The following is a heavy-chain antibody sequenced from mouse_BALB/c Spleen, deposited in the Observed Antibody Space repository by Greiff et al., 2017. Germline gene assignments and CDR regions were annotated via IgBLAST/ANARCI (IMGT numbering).Heavy chain of an antibody. D-gene: IGHD2-4*01. CDR1: GFSLTGYG. V-gene: IGHV2-6-7*01. J-gene: IGHJ4*01. CDR2: IWGDGST. Sequence: VQVVESGPGLVAPSQSLSITCTVSGFSLTGYGVNWVRQPPGKGLEWLGMIWGDGSTDYNSALKSRLSISKDNSKGQVFLKMNSLQTDDTARYYCARAMIPYYAMDYWGQGTSVTVSS. CDR3: ARAMIPYYAMDY.